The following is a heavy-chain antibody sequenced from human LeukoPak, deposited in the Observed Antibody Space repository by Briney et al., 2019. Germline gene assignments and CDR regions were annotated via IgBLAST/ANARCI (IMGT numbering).Heavy chain of an antibody. J-gene: IGHJ4*02. V-gene: IGHV3-23*01. Sequence: PGGSLRLSCAASGFTVSSNYMSWVRQAPGKGLEWVSAISGSGGSTYYADSVKGRFTISRDNSKNTLYLQMNSLRAEDTAVYYCAKEMSGWYRGFDYWGQGTLVTVSS. CDR3: AKEMSGWYRGFDY. CDR1: GFTVSSNY. D-gene: IGHD6-19*01. CDR2: ISGSGGST.